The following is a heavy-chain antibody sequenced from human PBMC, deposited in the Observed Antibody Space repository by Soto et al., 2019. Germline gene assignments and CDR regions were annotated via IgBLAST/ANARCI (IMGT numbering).Heavy chain of an antibody. V-gene: IGHV4-59*01. D-gene: IGHD3-3*01. CDR2: IHDSGST. J-gene: IGHJ5*02. Sequence: QVQLQESGPGLVKPSETLSLTCTVSGGSISSYYWTWIRQPPGKGLEWIGYIHDSGSTNYNPSLESRVTISVDTSKNEFSLKLSSVTAADTAVYYCARAIFGVVIRGGGWFDPWGQGTLVTVSS. CDR3: ARAIFGVVIRGGGWFDP. CDR1: GGSISSYY.